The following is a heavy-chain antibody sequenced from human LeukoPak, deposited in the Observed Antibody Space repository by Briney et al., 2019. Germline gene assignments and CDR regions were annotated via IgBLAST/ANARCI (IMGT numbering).Heavy chain of an antibody. CDR1: GYTFTSYD. Sequence: ASVKVSCKASGYTFTSYDINWLRQATGQGLEWMGWMNPNSGNTGYAQKFQGRVTITRNTSISTAYMELSSLKSEDTAVYYCARGSVAGLLNWFDPWGQGTLVTVSS. D-gene: IGHD6-19*01. CDR3: ARGSVAGLLNWFDP. J-gene: IGHJ5*02. CDR2: MNPNSGNT. V-gene: IGHV1-8*03.